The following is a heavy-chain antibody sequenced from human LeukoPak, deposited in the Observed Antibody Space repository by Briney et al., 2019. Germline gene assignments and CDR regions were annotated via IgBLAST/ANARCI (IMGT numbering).Heavy chain of an antibody. J-gene: IGHJ5*02. D-gene: IGHD1-7*01. V-gene: IGHV3-23*01. CDR1: GFTFSSYA. Sequence: TGGSLRLSCAAPGFTFSSYAMSWVRHAPGKGLEWVSAISGSGGTTYYADSVKGRFTISRDNSKNTLYLQMNSLRAEDTAVYYCAKSATGTTSNWFDPWGQGTLVTVSS. CDR2: ISGSGGTT. CDR3: AKSATGTTSNWFDP.